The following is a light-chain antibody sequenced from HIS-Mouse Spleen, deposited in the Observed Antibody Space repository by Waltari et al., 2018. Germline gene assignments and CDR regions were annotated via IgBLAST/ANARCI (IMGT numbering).Light chain of an antibody. J-gene: IGLJ2*01. V-gene: IGLV2-23*01. CDR3: CSYAGSSTVV. Sequence: QSALTQPASVSGSPGPSITISCTGTSSDVGSYTLFSWYQQYPGKAPKLMIYEGSKRPSGVSNRFSGSKSGNTASLTISGLQAEDEADYYCCSYAGSSTVVFGGGTKLTVL. CDR2: EGS. CDR1: SSDVGSYTL.